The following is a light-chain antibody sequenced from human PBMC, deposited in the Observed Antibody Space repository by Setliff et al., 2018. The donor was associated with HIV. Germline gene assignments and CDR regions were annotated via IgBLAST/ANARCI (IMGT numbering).Light chain of an antibody. CDR1: SSDVGGYNY. V-gene: IGLV2-11*01. CDR2: DVS. CDR3: CSYAGSYV. Sequence: QSALTQPASVSGSPGQSITISCTGTSSDVGGYNYVSWYQQHPGKAPKLMIYDVSKRPSGVPDRFSGSKSGNTASLTISGLQAEDEADYYCCSYAGSYVFGGGTKVTVL. J-gene: IGLJ2*01.